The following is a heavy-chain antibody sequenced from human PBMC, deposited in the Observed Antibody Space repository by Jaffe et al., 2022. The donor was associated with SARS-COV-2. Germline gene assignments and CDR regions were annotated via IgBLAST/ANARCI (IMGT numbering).Heavy chain of an antibody. V-gene: IGHV4-39*01. CDR1: GGSLISNGFY. Sequence: QPRLQESDPGPVKPSKTLTLTCTVSGGSLISNGFYWGWLRQPPGRRPEWIASIHYSEATYYNPSLKSRVSISIDTSKNQFSLNVSSVTAADTAVYFCARYCNSASCQSRRAFHVWGQGTMVTVSS. J-gene: IGHJ3*01. CDR3: ARYCNSASCQSRRAFHV. CDR2: IHYSEAT. D-gene: IGHD2-2*01.